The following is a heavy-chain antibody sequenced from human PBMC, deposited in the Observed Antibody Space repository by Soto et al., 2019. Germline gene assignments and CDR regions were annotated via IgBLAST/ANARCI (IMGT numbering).Heavy chain of an antibody. Sequence: EVQLLESGGGLVQPGGSLRLSCAASGFTFSSYAMSWVRQAPGKGLVWVSGITSGGASTYYADSVTGRFTVSSDKSKNTLFLQMNSLRAEDTALYYCARIPPASSSYDITGFQWYSDLWGRGTLVTVSS. V-gene: IGHV3-23*01. CDR3: ARIPPASSSYDITGFQWYSDL. CDR2: ITSGGAST. J-gene: IGHJ2*01. CDR1: GFTFSSYA. D-gene: IGHD3-22*01.